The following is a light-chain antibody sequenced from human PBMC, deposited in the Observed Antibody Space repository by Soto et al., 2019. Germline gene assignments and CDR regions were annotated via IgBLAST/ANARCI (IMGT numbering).Light chain of an antibody. V-gene: IGLV3-1*01. CDR3: QAWDSSSVI. Sequence: SYELTQPPSVSVSPGQTASLTCPGDRLGSKYASWYQQKAGQSPVLVIYQDNKRPSGIPERISGSNSGNTATLTISGTQALDEADYYCQAWDSSSVIFGGGTKLTVL. CDR2: QDN. J-gene: IGLJ2*01. CDR1: RLGSKY.